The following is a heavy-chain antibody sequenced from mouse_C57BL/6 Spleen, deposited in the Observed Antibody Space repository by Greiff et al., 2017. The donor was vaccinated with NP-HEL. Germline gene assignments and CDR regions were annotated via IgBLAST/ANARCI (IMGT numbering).Heavy chain of an antibody. CDR2: IYPGSGST. CDR1: GYTFTSYW. CDR3: ARRDYGSSYDWYFDV. V-gene: IGHV1-55*01. J-gene: IGHJ1*03. D-gene: IGHD1-1*01. Sequence: QVQLKQPGAELVKPGASVKMSCKASGYTFTSYWITWVKQRPGQGLEWIGDIYPGSGSTNYNEKFKSKATLTVDTSSSTAYMQLSSLTSEDSAVYYCARRDYGSSYDWYFDVWGTGTTVTVSS.